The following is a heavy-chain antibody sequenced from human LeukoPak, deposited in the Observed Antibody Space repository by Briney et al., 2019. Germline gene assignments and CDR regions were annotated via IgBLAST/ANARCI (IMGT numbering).Heavy chain of an antibody. V-gene: IGHV1-8*01. CDR2: MNPNSGNT. Sequence: ASVKVSCKASGDTFTSYDINWVRQATGQGLEWMGWMNPNSGNTGYAQKFQGRVTMTRNTSISTAYMELSSLRSEDTAAYYCARGSVLLWFGEFNPWGQGTLVTVSS. D-gene: IGHD3-10*01. CDR1: GDTFTSYD. CDR3: ARGSVLLWFGEFNP. J-gene: IGHJ5*02.